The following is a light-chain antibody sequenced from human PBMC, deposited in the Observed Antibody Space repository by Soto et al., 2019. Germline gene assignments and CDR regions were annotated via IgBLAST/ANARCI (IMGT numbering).Light chain of an antibody. J-gene: IGLJ1*01. CDR3: SSYTNSGTFDV. CDR1: SGDIGGYKF. V-gene: IGLV2-14*03. Sequence: QSVLTQPASVSGSPGQSITISCTGTSGDIGGYKFVSWYQQHSGKAPKLIIYDVTSRPSGISDRFSGSKSGNSASLTISGLQAEDEADYFCSSYTNSGTFDVFGAGTKVTVL. CDR2: DVT.